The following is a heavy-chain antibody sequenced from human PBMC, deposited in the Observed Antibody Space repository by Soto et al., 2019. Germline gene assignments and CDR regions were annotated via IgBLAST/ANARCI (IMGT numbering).Heavy chain of an antibody. CDR2: ISGSGST. J-gene: IGHJ4*02. CDR3: AKVISTSGSSR. D-gene: IGHD3-10*01. CDR1: GFTFSTYA. V-gene: IGHV3-23*01. Sequence: GGSLRLSCAASGFTFSTYAMTWVRQAPGKGLAWLSSISGSGSTYYADSVKGRFTISRDNSKNTLYLQMNSLRAEDTAVYYCAKVISTSGSSRWGRGTLVTLAS.